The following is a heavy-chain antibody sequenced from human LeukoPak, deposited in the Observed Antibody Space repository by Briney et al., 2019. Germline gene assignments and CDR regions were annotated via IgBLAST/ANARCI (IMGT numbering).Heavy chain of an antibody. D-gene: IGHD3-9*01. J-gene: IGHJ3*02. V-gene: IGHV4-59*01. CDR1: GGSISSYY. CDR2: IYYSGST. Sequence: SETLSLTCTVSGGSISSYYWSWIRQPPGKGLEWIGYIYYSGSTNYSPSLKSRVTISVDTSKNQFSLKLSSVTAADTAVYYCARTTRADMQSGRTHAFDIWGQGTMVTVSS. CDR3: ARTTRADMQSGRTHAFDI.